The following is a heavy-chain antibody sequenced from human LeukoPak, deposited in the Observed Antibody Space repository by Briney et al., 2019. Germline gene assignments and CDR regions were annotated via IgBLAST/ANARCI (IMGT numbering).Heavy chain of an antibody. CDR2: IYTSGST. CDR1: GGSISSGSYY. Sequence: SETLSLTCTVSGGSISSGSYYWSWIRQPAGKGLEWIGRIYTSGSTNYNPSLKSRVTISVDTSKNQFSLKLSSVTAADTAVYYCAASEEGYCSGGSCYNWFDPWGQGTLVTVSS. D-gene: IGHD2-15*01. V-gene: IGHV4-61*02. J-gene: IGHJ5*02. CDR3: AASEEGYCSGGSCYNWFDP.